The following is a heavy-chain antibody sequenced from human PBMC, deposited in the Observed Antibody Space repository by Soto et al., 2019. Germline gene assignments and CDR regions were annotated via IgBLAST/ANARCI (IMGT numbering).Heavy chain of an antibody. CDR1: GFTSNNAW. D-gene: IGHD3-10*01. CDR3: VANYGSASCAY. V-gene: IGHV3-15*01. J-gene: IGHJ4*02. Sequence: EVQLVESGGGLVKPGGSLRLYCAASGFTSNNAWMSWVRQAPGKGLEWVGRVKSKIEGGTTDYAAHVKGRFTMSRDDSENTLSLQMNSLKSEDTAVYYCVANYGSASCAYCGQGTLVTVTS. CDR2: VKSKIEGGTT.